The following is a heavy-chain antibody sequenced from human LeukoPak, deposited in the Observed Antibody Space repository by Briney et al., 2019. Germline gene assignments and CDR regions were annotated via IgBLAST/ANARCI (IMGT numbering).Heavy chain of an antibody. CDR2: IYYSGST. J-gene: IGHJ4*02. V-gene: IGHV4-31*03. CDR3: ARRGYDILTGYLDY. CDR1: GGSISSGGYY. Sequence: SQTLSLTCTVSGGSISSGGYYWSWICQHPGKGLEWIGYIYYSGSTYYNPSLKSRVTISVDTSKNQFSLKLSSVTAADTAVYYCARRGYDILTGYLDYWGQGTLVTVSS. D-gene: IGHD3-9*01.